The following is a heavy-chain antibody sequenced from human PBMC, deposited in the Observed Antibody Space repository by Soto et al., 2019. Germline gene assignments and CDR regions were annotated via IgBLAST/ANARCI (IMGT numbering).Heavy chain of an antibody. J-gene: IGHJ4*02. D-gene: IGHD3-10*01. Sequence: GGSLRLSCAASGFTFSSYGMHWVRQAPGKGLEWVAVIWYDGSNKYYADSVKGRFTISRDNSKNTLYLQMNSLRAEDTAVYYCARDAAWFGELYYYFDYWGQGTLVTVSS. CDR3: ARDAAWFGELYYYFDY. CDR2: IWYDGSNK. CDR1: GFTFSSYG. V-gene: IGHV3-33*01.